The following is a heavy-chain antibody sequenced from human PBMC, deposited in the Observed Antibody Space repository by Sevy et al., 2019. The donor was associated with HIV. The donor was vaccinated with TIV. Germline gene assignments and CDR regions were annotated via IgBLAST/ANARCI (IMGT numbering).Heavy chain of an antibody. CDR2: ISAYNGNT. D-gene: IGHD1-26*01. Sequence: ASVKVSCKASGYTFTSYGISWVRQAPGQGLEWMGWISAYNGNTNYGQKLQGRVTMTTDTSTSTAYMELRSLRSDDTAVYYCARALSGSYPGVAYFDYWGQRTLVTVSS. V-gene: IGHV1-18*01. J-gene: IGHJ4*02. CDR1: GYTFTSYG. CDR3: ARALSGSYPGVAYFDY.